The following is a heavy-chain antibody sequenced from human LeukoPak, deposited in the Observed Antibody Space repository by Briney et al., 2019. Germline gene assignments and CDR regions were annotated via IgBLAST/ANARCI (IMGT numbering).Heavy chain of an antibody. D-gene: IGHD3-22*01. Sequence: SVKVSCKASGGTFSSYAISWVRQAPGQGLEWMGRIIPIFGTANYAQKFQGRVTITTDEPTSTAYMELSSPRSEDTAVYYCARESGDLDYYDSSGYPDCWGQGTLVTVSS. V-gene: IGHV1-69*05. CDR1: GGTFSSYA. J-gene: IGHJ4*02. CDR2: IIPIFGTA. CDR3: ARESGDLDYYDSSGYPDC.